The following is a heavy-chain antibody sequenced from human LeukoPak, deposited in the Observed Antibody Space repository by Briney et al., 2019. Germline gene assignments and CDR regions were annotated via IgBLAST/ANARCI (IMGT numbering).Heavy chain of an antibody. CDR1: GVYGGSFNAFL. D-gene: IGHD6-19*01. CDR2: IYYSGST. CDR3: ARHDRIAVASDY. Sequence: SETLSLTCDVSGVYGGSFNAFLWSWVRQPPGKGLEWIGSIYYSGSTYYNPSLKSRVTISVDTSKNQFSLKLSSVTAADTAVYYCARHDRIAVASDYWGQGTLVTVSS. J-gene: IGHJ4*02. V-gene: IGHV4-39*01.